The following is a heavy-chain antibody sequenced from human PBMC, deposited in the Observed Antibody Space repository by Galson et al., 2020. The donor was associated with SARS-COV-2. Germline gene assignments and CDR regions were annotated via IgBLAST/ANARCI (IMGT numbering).Heavy chain of an antibody. CDR3: ARWGLDVSQTNWVAFDI. V-gene: IGHV3-11*01. Sequence: TGGSLRLSCAASGFTFSDYYMSWIRQAPGKGLEWVSYISSSATTKYFADSVKGRFTISRDNAKNSLYLQMNSLRAEDTAVYYCARWGLDVSQTNWVAFDIWGQGTMVTVSS. CDR1: GFTFSDYY. D-gene: IGHD1-1*01. CDR2: ISSSATTK. J-gene: IGHJ3*02.